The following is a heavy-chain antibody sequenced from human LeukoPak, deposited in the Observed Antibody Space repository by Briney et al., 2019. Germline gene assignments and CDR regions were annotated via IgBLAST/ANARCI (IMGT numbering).Heavy chain of an antibody. D-gene: IGHD2-15*01. Sequence: PSETLSLTCAVYGGSFSGYYWNWIRQPPGKGLEWIGEINHSGSTNYNPSLKSRVTISVDTSKNQFFLKLSSVTAADTAVYYCASVGYCSGGSCPARYYFDYWGQGTLVTVSS. CDR2: INHSGST. CDR3: ASVGYCSGGSCPARYYFDY. CDR1: GGSFSGYY. J-gene: IGHJ4*02. V-gene: IGHV4-34*01.